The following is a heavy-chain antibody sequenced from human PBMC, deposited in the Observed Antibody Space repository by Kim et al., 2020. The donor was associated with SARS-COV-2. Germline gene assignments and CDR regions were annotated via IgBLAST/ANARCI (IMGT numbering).Heavy chain of an antibody. Sequence: GGSLRLSCVASGFVFSDYAMSWVRQAPGKGLEWVSTISSGGTTYYADSVKGRFTISRDNPKKTLRLQMNNLRLGDTAIYFCAKRGERSGYPRGYNFDSWGQGTLVTVSS. V-gene: IGHV3-23*01. CDR1: GFVFSDYA. D-gene: IGHD3-22*01. J-gene: IGHJ4*02. CDR2: ISSGGTT. CDR3: AKRGERSGYPRGYNFDS.